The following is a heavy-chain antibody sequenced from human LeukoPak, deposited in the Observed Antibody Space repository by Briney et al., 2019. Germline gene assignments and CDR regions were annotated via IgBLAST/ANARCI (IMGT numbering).Heavy chain of an antibody. CDR3: AGGLGFPFDY. V-gene: IGHV4-34*01. CDR2: INHSGST. Sequence: PSETLSLTCAVYGGSFSGYYWSWIRQPPGKGLEWIGEINHSGSTNYNPSLKSRVTISVDTSKNQFSLKLSSVTAADTAVYYCAGGLGFPFDYGGQGPRVTVSS. D-gene: IGHD3-16*01. J-gene: IGHJ4*02. CDR1: GGSFSGYY.